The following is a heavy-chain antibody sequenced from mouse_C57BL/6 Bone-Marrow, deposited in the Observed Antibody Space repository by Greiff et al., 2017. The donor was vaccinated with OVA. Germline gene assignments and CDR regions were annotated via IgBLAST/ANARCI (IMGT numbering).Heavy chain of an antibody. CDR3: TTSRY. CDR2: IDPENGDT. J-gene: IGHJ2*01. CDR1: GFNIKDDY. V-gene: IGHV14-4*01. Sequence: EVQLKESGAELVRPGASVKLSCTASGFNIKDDYMHWVKERPEQGLEWIGWIDPENGDTEYASKFQGKATITADTSSKTVYLHLSSLTSEDTAVYYCTTSRYWGQGTTLTVSS.